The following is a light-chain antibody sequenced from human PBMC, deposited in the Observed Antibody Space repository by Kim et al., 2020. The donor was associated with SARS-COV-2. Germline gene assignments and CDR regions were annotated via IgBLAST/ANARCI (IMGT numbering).Light chain of an antibody. CDR3: QQYSRSPQT. CDR1: QSVTSNY. CDR2: AAS. J-gene: IGKJ2*01. V-gene: IGKV3-20*01. Sequence: DIVLTQSPGTLSLSPGERATLSCRASQSVTSNYLAWYQHKPGRAPSLLIYAASSRATGIPDRFSGSGSGTDFTLTISRLEPEDFAVYYCQQYSRSPQTFGQGTKLEI.